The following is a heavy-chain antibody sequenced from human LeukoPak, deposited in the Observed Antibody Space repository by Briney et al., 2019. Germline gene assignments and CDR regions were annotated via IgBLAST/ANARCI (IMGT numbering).Heavy chain of an antibody. D-gene: IGHD1-26*01. Sequence: GASVKVSCKVSGYTLTVLSMHWVRQAPGKGLEWMGGFDPEDGETIYAQKFQGRVTMTEDTSTDTAYMELSSLRSEDTAVYYCATDGWSGVGATIRFLIYWGQGTLVTVSS. CDR3: ATDGWSGVGATIRFLIY. CDR1: GYTLTVLS. J-gene: IGHJ4*02. V-gene: IGHV1-24*01. CDR2: FDPEDGET.